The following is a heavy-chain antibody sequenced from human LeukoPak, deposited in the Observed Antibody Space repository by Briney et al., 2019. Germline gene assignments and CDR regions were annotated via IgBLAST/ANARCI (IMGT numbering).Heavy chain of an antibody. V-gene: IGHV1-46*01. CDR1: GYTFTNYY. Sequence: ASVTVSFKASGYTFTNYYIHWVRQAPGQGLEWMGIINPSGGSTSYAQTFQGRVTMTRDTSTNTVYMELSSLRSEDTAVYYCARAGGVTIFAVVTAPYYQYYGLDVWAKGPRSPSP. CDR3: ARAGGVTIFAVVTAPYYQYYGLDV. CDR2: INPSGGST. D-gene: IGHD3-3*01. J-gene: IGHJ6*02.